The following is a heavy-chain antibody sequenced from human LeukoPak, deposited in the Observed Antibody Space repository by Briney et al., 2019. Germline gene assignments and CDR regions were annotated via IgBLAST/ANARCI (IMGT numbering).Heavy chain of an antibody. CDR1: GGSISSTNW. CDR2: SHLSGRT. CDR3: AREGGPYRPLDY. V-gene: IGHV4-4*02. Sequence: PAETLSLTCGVSGGSISSTNWWTWLRQPPGEGLEWIGISHLSGRTNYTPSLESRVTMSRDKPENNISLKLTSVTAADTAVYYCAREGGPYRPLDYSGQGTLVTVSS. J-gene: IGHJ4*02.